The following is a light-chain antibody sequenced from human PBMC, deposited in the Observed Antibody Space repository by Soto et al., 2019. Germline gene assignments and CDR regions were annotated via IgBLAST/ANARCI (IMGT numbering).Light chain of an antibody. J-gene: IGKJ5*01. CDR3: QQYGSSPTRIT. CDR1: QSVSSSY. V-gene: IGKV3-20*01. Sequence: EIVLTQSPVTLSLSPVERATLSCIASQSVSSSYLAWYQQKPGQAPRLLIYGASSRATGIPDRFSGSGSGTDFTLTISRLEPEDFAVYYCQQYGSSPTRITFGLGTRLEIK. CDR2: GAS.